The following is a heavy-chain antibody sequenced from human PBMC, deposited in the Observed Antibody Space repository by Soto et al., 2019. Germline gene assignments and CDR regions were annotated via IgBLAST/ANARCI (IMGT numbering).Heavy chain of an antibody. D-gene: IGHD6-19*01. J-gene: IGHJ4*02. CDR2: VNQDGTQK. V-gene: IGHV3-7*03. CDR3: ARWESSDWYLGI. Sequence: EVQLVESGGGLVQPGGSLRLSCAGSGFTFSGYRMTWVRQPPGKGLEWVASVNQDGTQKFYVDSVKGRFTISRDNAKNPLFLQMSSLRAEDTAVYYCARWESSDWYLGIWGQGTLVTVSS. CDR1: GFTFSGYR.